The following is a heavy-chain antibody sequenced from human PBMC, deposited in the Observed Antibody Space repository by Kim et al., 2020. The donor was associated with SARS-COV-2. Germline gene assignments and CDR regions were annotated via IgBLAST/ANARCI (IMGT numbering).Heavy chain of an antibody. V-gene: IGHV3-72*01. J-gene: IGHJ4*02. Sequence: GGSLRLSCAASGFTFPDHYMDWVRQAPGKGLEWVGRIRNKANGYATQYAAPVKGRFNIARDDSKSSLYLQMNSLNIEDTAIYYCTRRKDTPGYYFELWGLGTLVTVSS. D-gene: IGHD3-9*01. CDR3: TRRKDTPGYYFEL. CDR2: IRNKANGYAT. CDR1: GFTFPDHY.